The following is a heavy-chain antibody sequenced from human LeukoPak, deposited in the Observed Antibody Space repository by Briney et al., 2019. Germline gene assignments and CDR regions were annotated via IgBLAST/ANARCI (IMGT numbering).Heavy chain of an antibody. CDR2: IKQDGSEK. V-gene: IGHV3-7*01. D-gene: IGHD6-6*01. J-gene: IGHJ4*02. CDR3: ARAPSDFDY. CDR1: GFTFSNYW. Sequence: PGGSLRLSCAASGFTFSNYWMSWVRQAPGKGLEWVASIKQDGSEKTYVDSVKGRFTIPRDNAKNSLYLQINSLRAEDTAVYYCARAPSDFDYWGQGTLVTVSS.